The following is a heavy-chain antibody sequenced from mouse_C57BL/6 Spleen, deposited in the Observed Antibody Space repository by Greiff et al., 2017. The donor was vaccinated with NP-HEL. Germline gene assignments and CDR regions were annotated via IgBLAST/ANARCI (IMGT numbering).Heavy chain of an antibody. CDR1: GFTFSSYG. CDR2: ISSGGSYT. J-gene: IGHJ3*01. V-gene: IGHV5-6*01. D-gene: IGHD1-1*01. Sequence: EVKLMESGGDLVKPGGSLKLSCAASGFTFSSYGMSWVRQTPDKRLEWVATISSGGSYTYYPDSVKGRFTISRDNAKNTLYLQMSSLKSEDTAMYYCARHRDYGSSPWFAYWGQGTLVTVSA. CDR3: ARHRDYGSSPWFAY.